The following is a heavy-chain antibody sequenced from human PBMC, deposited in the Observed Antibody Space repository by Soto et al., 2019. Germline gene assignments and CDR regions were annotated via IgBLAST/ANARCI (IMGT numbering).Heavy chain of an antibody. CDR3: AKTYYYDSSGYFTQMHYYYGMDV. CDR1: GFTFSSYG. CDR2: ISYDGSNK. J-gene: IGHJ6*02. Sequence: GGSLRLSCAASGFTFSSYGMHWVRQAPGKGLEWVAVISYDGSNKYYADSVKGRFTISRDNSKNTLYLQMNSLRAEDTAVYYCAKTYYYDSSGYFTQMHYYYGMDVWGQGTTVTV. V-gene: IGHV3-30*18. D-gene: IGHD3-22*01.